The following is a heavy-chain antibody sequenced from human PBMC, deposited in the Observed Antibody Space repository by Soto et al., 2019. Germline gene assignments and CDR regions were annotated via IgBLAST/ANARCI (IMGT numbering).Heavy chain of an antibody. J-gene: IGHJ6*02. CDR1: GYTFTGYY. Sequence: QVQLVQSGAEVKKPGASVKVSCKASGYTFTGYYMHWVRQAPGQGLEWMGWINPNSGGTNYAQKFQGWVTMTRDTFISTAYMELSRLRSDDTAVYYCARGGMTTVTTVDYYGMDVWGQGTTVTVSS. V-gene: IGHV1-2*04. CDR3: ARGGMTTVTTVDYYGMDV. D-gene: IGHD4-17*01. CDR2: INPNSGGT.